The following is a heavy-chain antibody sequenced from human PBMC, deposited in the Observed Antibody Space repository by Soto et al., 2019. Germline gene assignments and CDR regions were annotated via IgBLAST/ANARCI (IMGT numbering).Heavy chain of an antibody. D-gene: IGHD3-9*01. CDR3: ARGDILIDY. J-gene: IGHJ4*02. CDR1: GYTFTSYG. Sequence: ASVKVSCKASGYTFTSYGISWVRQAPGQGLEWMGWISAYNGNTNYSQKLQGRVTITRDTSASTAYMELSSLRSEDTAVYYCARGDILIDYWGQGTLVTVSS. V-gene: IGHV1-18*01. CDR2: ISAYNGNT.